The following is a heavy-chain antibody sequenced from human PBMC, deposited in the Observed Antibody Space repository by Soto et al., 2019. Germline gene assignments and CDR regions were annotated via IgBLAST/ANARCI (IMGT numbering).Heavy chain of an antibody. CDR3: ARDTLYGSGSSVYYGMDV. CDR1: GFTFSSYG. V-gene: IGHV3-33*01. D-gene: IGHD3-10*01. Sequence: QVQLVASGGGVVQPGRSLRLSCAASGFTFSSYGMHWVRQAPGKGLEWVAVIWYDGSNKYYADSVKGRFTISSDNSKNTLYLQMNSLRAEDTAVYYCARDTLYGSGSSVYYGMDVWGQGTTVTVAS. CDR2: IWYDGSNK. J-gene: IGHJ6*02.